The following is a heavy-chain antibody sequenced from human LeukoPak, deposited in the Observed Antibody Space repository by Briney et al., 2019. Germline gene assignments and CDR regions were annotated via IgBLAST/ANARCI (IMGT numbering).Heavy chain of an antibody. CDR2: ISGDGGIT. J-gene: IGHJ4*02. Sequence: PGGSLILSCAASGFTFDDYAMHWVRQAPGKGLEWVSLISGDGGITYYADSVKGRFTISRDNSKNSLYLQMSSLRTEDTALYYCAKGGGRGIAVADTCDYWGQGTLVTVSS. CDR3: AKGGGRGIAVADTCDY. D-gene: IGHD6-19*01. V-gene: IGHV3-43*02. CDR1: GFTFDDYA.